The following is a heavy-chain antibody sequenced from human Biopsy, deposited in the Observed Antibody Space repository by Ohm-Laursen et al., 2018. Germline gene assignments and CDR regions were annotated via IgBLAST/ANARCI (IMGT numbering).Heavy chain of an antibody. J-gene: IGHJ4*02. D-gene: IGHD2-15*01. CDR1: GKTFSDYQ. CDR3: GNEVHGRDY. V-gene: IGHV4-34*08. Sequence: SDTLSLTWAVFGKTFSDYQWSWIRQPPGKGLEWIGQINQAGTTNYNPSLKSRVSISAGASKYEFSLRLTSVTAADTAVYLCGNEVHGRDYWGLGAQVTVSS. CDR2: INQAGTT.